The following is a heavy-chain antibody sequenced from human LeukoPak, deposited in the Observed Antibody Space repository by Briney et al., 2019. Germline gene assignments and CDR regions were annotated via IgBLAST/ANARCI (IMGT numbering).Heavy chain of an antibody. Sequence: GASVKVSCKASGYTFTSYYMHWVRQAPGQGLEWMGLINPSGGSTSYAQKFQGRVTMTRDMSTSTVYMELSSLRSEDTAVYYCARSPGPMSGSYYYFDYWGQGTLVTVSS. D-gene: IGHD1-26*01. CDR2: INPSGGST. V-gene: IGHV1-46*01. J-gene: IGHJ4*02. CDR3: ARSPGPMSGSYYYFDY. CDR1: GYTFTSYY.